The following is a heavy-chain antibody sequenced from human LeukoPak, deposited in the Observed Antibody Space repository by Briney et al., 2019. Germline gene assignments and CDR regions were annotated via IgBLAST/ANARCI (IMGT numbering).Heavy chain of an antibody. CDR1: GFTFSGYG. CDR2: ISYDGSNK. CDR3: AKEDGDYGDLYDY. V-gene: IGHV3-30*18. Sequence: GGSLRLSCAASGFTFSGYGMHWVRQAPGKGLEWVAVISYDGSNKYYADSVKGRFTISRDNSKNTLYLQMNSLRAEDTAVYYCAKEDGDYGDLYDYWGQGTLVTVSS. J-gene: IGHJ4*02. D-gene: IGHD4-17*01.